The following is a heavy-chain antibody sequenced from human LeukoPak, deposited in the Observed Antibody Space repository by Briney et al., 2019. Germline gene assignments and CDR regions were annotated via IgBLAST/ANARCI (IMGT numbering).Heavy chain of an antibody. V-gene: IGHV4-59*01. D-gene: IGHD5-12*01. J-gene: IGHJ4*02. Sequence: SETLSLTCAVSGASINDFYWTWIRRPPGKGLEWIGYVYYGGSTNYNPSLKSRVSMSVDTSKNQFSLTLTSVTVADTAFYYCARGGIRGYSAFDNLDFWGLGTHVTVSS. CDR3: ARGGIRGYSAFDNLDF. CDR2: VYYGGST. CDR1: GASINDFY.